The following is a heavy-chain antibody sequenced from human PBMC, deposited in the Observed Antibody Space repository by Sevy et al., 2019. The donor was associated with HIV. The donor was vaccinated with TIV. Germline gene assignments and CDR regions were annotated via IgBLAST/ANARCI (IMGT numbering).Heavy chain of an antibody. J-gene: IGHJ4*02. CDR3: AGENAWGRGYS. V-gene: IGHV4-59*08. CDR1: GGSVTSLY. Sequence: SETLSLTCTVSGGSVTSLYWNWIRQPPGKGLEWIANIDYNGHINYNPSLKSRVTLSLDTSKNQFSLRLSSVTAADTAMYYCAGENAWGRGYSWGQGTLVTVSS. D-gene: IGHD1-26*01. CDR2: IDYNGHI.